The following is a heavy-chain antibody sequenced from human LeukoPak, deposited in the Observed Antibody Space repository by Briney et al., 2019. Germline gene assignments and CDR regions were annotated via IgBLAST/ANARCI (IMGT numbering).Heavy chain of an antibody. CDR2: IIPIFGTA. V-gene: IGHV1-69*05. CDR3: AIGDYGSVIRYFDY. CDR1: GYTFTSYG. Sequence: ASVKVSCKASGYTFTSYGISWVRQAPGQGLEWMGGIIPIFGTANYAQKFQGRVTITTDESTSTAYMELSSLRSEDTAVYYCAIGDYGSVIRYFDYWGQGTLVTVSS. J-gene: IGHJ4*02. D-gene: IGHD4-17*01.